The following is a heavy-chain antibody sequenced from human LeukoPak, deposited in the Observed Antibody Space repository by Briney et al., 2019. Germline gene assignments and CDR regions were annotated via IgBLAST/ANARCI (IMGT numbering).Heavy chain of an antibody. CDR3: VRGSSGTVVRGVAWAWFDP. Sequence: GGSLRLSRVASGFTFRNYWMTWVRQAPGKGLEWVANIHKDGSEKYFVASVRGRFTISRDNAKDSLYLQMSSLRAEDTAVYYCVRGSSGTVVRGVAWAWFDPWGQGTLVTVSS. CDR1: GFTFRNYW. J-gene: IGHJ5*02. CDR2: IHKDGSEK. D-gene: IGHD3-10*01. V-gene: IGHV3-7*05.